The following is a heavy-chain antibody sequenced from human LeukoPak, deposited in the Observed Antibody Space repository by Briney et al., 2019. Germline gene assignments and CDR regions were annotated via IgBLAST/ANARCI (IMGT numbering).Heavy chain of an antibody. V-gene: IGHV1-18*01. CDR3: ARVPPWWGSAAAGSYRRYYFDY. CDR2: ISAYNGNT. Sequence: GASVKVSCKASGYTFTSYGISWVRQAPGQGLEWMGWISAYNGNTNYAQKLQGRVTMTTDTSTSTAYMELRSLRSDDTAVYYCARVPPWWGSAAAGSYRRYYFDYWGQGTLVTVSS. CDR1: GYTFTSYG. D-gene: IGHD6-13*01. J-gene: IGHJ4*02.